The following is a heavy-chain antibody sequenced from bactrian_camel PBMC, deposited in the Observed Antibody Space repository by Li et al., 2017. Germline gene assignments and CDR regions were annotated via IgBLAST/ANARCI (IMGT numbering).Heavy chain of an antibody. V-gene: IGHV3S1*01. CDR3: AGGRFCDLTSEPAY. CDR1: GHTYGLYC. Sequence: HVQLVESGGGRVQPGGSLRLSCTSSGHTYGLYCLGWFRQIPGKEREGVAAMYTGFGGGNIYYDDSVKGRFTISQDNAKNTLYLQMNSLKPEDTAMYYCAGGRFCDLTSEPAYRGQGTQVTVS. CDR2: MYTGFGGGNI. J-gene: IGHJ4*01.